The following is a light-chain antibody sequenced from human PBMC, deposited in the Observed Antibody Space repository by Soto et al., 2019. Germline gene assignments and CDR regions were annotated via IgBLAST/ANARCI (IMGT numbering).Light chain of an antibody. CDR2: ENT. Sequence: QAVVTQPPSVSAAPGQKVTISCSGSSSNIGNNYASWYQQLPGTAPKLLIYENTKRPSGIPDRFSGSKSDTSATLGITGLQPGDEADYYCATWDTSLSAEVFGGGTKLTVL. CDR1: SSNIGNNY. CDR3: ATWDTSLSAEV. V-gene: IGLV1-51*02. J-gene: IGLJ3*02.